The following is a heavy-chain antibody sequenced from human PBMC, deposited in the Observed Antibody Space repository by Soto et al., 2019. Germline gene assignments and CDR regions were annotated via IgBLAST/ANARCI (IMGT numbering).Heavy chain of an antibody. CDR3: ARDRYGSGSYYGEGY. CDR2: ISAYNGNT. CDR1: GYTFTSYG. Sequence: ASVNVSCEASGYTFTSYGISWVRQAPGQGLEWMGWISAYNGNTNYAQKLQGRVTMTTDTSTSTAYMELRSLRSDDTAVYYCARDRYGSGSYYGEGYWGQGTLVTVSS. V-gene: IGHV1-18*01. J-gene: IGHJ4*02. D-gene: IGHD3-10*01.